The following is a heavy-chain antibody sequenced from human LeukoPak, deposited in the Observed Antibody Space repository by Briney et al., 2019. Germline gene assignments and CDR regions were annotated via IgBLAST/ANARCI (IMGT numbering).Heavy chain of an antibody. Sequence: GGSLRLSCAASGFTFSSYWMTWVRQAPGKGLEWVANIKQDGSERNYVDSVKGRFTISRDNAKNSLYLQMSTLRDEDTAVYYCATGAGCGYWGQGTLVTASS. D-gene: IGHD6-19*01. J-gene: IGHJ4*02. V-gene: IGHV3-7*03. CDR3: ATGAGCGY. CDR2: IKQDGSER. CDR1: GFTFSSYW.